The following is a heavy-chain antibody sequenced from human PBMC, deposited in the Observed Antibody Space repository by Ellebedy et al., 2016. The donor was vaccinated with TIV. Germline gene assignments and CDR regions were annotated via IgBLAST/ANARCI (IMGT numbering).Heavy chain of an antibody. CDR1: GYTFTKYG. J-gene: IGHJ5*02. D-gene: IGHD5/OR15-5a*01. Sequence: ASVKVSCKASGYTFTKYGISWVRQAPGQGLEWMGWISGYNGDTNYAQKFQGRFHMTTDTSTSTVYMELRSLGFDDTAVYYCTRGFYEKFDPWGQGTPVTVS. V-gene: IGHV1-18*04. CDR2: ISGYNGDT. CDR3: TRGFYEKFDP.